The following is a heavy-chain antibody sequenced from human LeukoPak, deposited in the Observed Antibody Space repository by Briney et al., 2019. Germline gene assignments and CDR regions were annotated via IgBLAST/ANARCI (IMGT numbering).Heavy chain of an antibody. D-gene: IGHD3/OR15-3a*01. J-gene: IGHJ4*02. CDR1: GVSISSSNSY. CDR3: ARQTGSGLFILP. Sequence: SETPSLTCTVSGVSISSSNSYWGWIRQPPGKGLEWIGSIYYSGNTYYNASLKSQVSISIDTSKNQFSLRLTSVTAADTAVYYCARQTGSGLFILPGGQGTLVTVSS. CDR2: IYYSGNT. V-gene: IGHV4-39*01.